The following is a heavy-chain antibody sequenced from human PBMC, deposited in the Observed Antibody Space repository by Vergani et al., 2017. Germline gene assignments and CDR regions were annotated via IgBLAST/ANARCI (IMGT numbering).Heavy chain of an antibody. Sequence: QVQLQESGPGLGKPSQTLSLTCTVSGGSISSGGYYWSWIRQHPGKGLEWIGYIYYSGSTYYNPSLKSRVTISVDTSKNQFSLKLSSVTAADTAVYYCARLIGYVRAVAASYFDYWGQGTLVTVSS. D-gene: IGHD6-19*01. V-gene: IGHV4-31*03. CDR2: IYYSGST. CDR3: ARLIGYVRAVAASYFDY. CDR1: GGSISSGGYY. J-gene: IGHJ4*02.